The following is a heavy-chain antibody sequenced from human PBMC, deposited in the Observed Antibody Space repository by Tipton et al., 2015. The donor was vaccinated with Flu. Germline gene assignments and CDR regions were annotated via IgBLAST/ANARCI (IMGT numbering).Heavy chain of an antibody. D-gene: IGHD3-9*01. CDR2: ISGSGGST. CDR3: ARDRVEGAAAGYYYGYYGMDV. CDR1: GFTFSSYA. Sequence: QLVQSGGGLIQPGGSLRLSCVASGFTFSSYAMSWVRQVPGKGLEWVSVISGSGGSTYYADSVKGRFTISRDNSKTTLYLQMNSLRVEDTAVYYCARDRVEGAAAGYYYGYYGMDVWGQGTSVTVSS. V-gene: IGHV3-23*04. J-gene: IGHJ6*02.